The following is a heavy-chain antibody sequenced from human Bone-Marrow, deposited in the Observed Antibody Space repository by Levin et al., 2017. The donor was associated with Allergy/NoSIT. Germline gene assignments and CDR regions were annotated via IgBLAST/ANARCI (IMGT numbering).Heavy chain of an antibody. CDR2: VYYHGSI. D-gene: IGHD5-24*01. J-gene: IGHJ5*02. CDR3: ARDYTYGGWFDP. Sequence: SETLSLTCNVSGDSVTTSYWSWIRQSPGRGLEWIGYVYYHGSINYNPSLKSRVTISVDPSENQISLKLTSVTAADTAIYYCARDYTYGGWFDPWGQGTLVTVSS. V-gene: IGHV4-59*02. CDR1: GDSVTTSY.